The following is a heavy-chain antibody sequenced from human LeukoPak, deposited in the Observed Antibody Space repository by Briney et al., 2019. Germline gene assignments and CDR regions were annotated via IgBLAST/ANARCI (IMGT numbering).Heavy chain of an antibody. CDR1: GYTFTSYG. CDR2: ISAYNGNT. D-gene: IGHD3-22*01. V-gene: IGHV1-18*01. CDR3: ARGYDSSGYCDY. J-gene: IGHJ4*02. Sequence: ASVKVSCKASGYTFTSYGISWVRQAPGQGLEWMGWISAYNGNTNYAQKFQGRVTITADESTSTAYMELSSLRSEDTAVYYCARGYDSSGYCDYWGQETLVTVSS.